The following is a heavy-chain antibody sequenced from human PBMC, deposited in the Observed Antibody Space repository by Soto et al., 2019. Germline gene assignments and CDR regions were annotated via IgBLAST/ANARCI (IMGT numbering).Heavy chain of an antibody. CDR1: GYSFTSYW. CDR3: ARHPAPGKKSYYGMDV. CDR2: IYPGDSDT. Sequence: RGESLKISCKGSGYSFTSYWIGWVRQMPGKGLEWMGIIYPGDSDTRYSPSFQGQVTISADKSISTAYLQWSSLKASDTAMYYCARHPAPGKKSYYGMDVWGQGTTVTVSS. V-gene: IGHV5-51*01. J-gene: IGHJ6*02.